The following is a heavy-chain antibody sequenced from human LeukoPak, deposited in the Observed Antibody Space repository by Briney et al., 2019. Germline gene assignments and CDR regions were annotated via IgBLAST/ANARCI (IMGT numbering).Heavy chain of an antibody. Sequence: PSETLSLTCTVSGGSISSYYWSWIRQPPGEGLEWIGYIYYSGSTDYNPSLKSRVTISVDTSKNQFSLKLSSVTAADTAVYYCASYGGNTAMGDYWGQGTLVTVSS. V-gene: IGHV4-59*01. D-gene: IGHD5-18*01. CDR3: ASYGGNTAMGDY. CDR2: IYYSGST. J-gene: IGHJ4*02. CDR1: GGSISSYY.